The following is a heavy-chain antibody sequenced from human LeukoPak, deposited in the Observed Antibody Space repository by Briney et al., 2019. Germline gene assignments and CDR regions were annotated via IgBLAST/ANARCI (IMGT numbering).Heavy chain of an antibody. CDR1: GGSFTSNY. Sequence: SETLSLTCAVYGGSFTSNYWSWIRQPPGKGLEWIGEINHSRNTYYNPSLKSRVTISIDTSKNQFSLKLSSVTAADTAVYYCARVSYSSGWYDDYFDYWGQGTLVTVSS. J-gene: IGHJ4*02. CDR2: INHSRNT. V-gene: IGHV4-34*01. D-gene: IGHD6-19*01. CDR3: ARVSYSSGWYDDYFDY.